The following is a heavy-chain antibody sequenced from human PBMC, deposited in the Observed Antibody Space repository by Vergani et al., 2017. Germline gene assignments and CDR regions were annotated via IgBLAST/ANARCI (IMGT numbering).Heavy chain of an antibody. CDR3: ARDLLEVVPAAHFDY. D-gene: IGHD2-2*01. V-gene: IGHV3-11*05. Sequence: VQLVESGGGLVKPGGSLRLSCAASGFTFSDYYMSWIRQAPGKGLEWVSYISSSSSYTNYADSVKGRFTISRDNAKNSLYLQMNSLRAEDTAVYYCARDLLEVVPAAHFDYWGQGTLVTVSS. CDR2: ISSSSSYT. CDR1: GFTFSDYY. J-gene: IGHJ4*02.